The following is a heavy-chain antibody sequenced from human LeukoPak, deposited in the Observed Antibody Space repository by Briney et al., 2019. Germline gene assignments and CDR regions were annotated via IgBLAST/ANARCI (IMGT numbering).Heavy chain of an antibody. CDR2: MNPNSGNT. Sequence: GASVTVSCKASGYTYTSYDINWVRQAAGQGLEWMGWMNPNSGNTGYAQKFQGRVTITRNTSISTAYMELSSLRSEDTAVYYCARGNWNDAEDYWGQGTLVTVSS. CDR3: ARGNWNDAEDY. J-gene: IGHJ4*02. CDR1: GYTYTSYD. D-gene: IGHD1-1*01. V-gene: IGHV1-8*03.